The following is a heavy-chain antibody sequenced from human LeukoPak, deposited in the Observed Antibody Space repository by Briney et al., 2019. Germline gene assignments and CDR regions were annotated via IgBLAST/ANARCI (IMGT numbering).Heavy chain of an antibody. D-gene: IGHD5-18*01. J-gene: IGHJ6*03. CDR2: ISWNSFTI. CDR1: GFTFDDYA. Sequence: GGSLRLSCAASGFTFDDYAMDWVRQAPGKGLEWVSGISWNSFTIGYADSVKGRFTISRDNAKNSLYLQMNSLRVEDTALYYCAKDIGRVDTASTYMDVWGKGTTVTISS. CDR3: AKDIGRVDTASTYMDV. V-gene: IGHV3-9*01.